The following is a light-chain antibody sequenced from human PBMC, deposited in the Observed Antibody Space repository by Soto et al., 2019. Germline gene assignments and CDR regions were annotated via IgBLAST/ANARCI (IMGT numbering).Light chain of an antibody. CDR2: DVS. J-gene: IGLJ3*02. CDR1: SSDVGGYNY. CDR3: SSYTSTSTLWV. V-gene: IGLV2-14*03. Sequence: QSALTQPASVSASPGQSITISCTGTSSDVGGYNYVSWYQQHPGKAPKLMIYDVSSRPSGVSNRFSGPKSGNTASLTISGLQAADEADYYCSSYTSTSTLWVFGGGTKVTVL.